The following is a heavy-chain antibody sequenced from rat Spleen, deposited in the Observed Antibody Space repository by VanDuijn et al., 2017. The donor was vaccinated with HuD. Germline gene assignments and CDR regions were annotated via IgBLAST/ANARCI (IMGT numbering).Heavy chain of an antibody. CDR1: GFNFNDNW. J-gene: IGHJ2*01. CDR3: ARRHYGYTDYFDF. D-gene: IGHD1-9*01. CDR2: ISYDGSST. V-gene: IGHV5-29*01. Sequence: EVKLVESGGGLVQPGRSLKLSCAASGFNFNDNWMGWVRQAPGKGLEWVATISYDGSSTYYRDSVKGRFTISRDNAKSTLSLQMDSLRSEDTATYYCARRHYGYTDYFDFWGQGVMVTVSP.